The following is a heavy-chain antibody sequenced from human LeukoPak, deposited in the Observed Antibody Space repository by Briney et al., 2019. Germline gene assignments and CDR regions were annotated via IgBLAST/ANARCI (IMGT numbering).Heavy chain of an antibody. J-gene: IGHJ4*02. Sequence: GGSLRLSCAASAFTFSNYEMNWVRQAPGKGLEWVSHIRSSGSTIYYADSVKGRFTISRDNAKNSLYLQMNSLRAEDTAVYYCAREGVTAPGDYWGQGTLVTVSS. CDR1: AFTFSNYE. D-gene: IGHD2-21*02. CDR3: AREGVTAPGDY. CDR2: IRSSGSTI. V-gene: IGHV3-48*03.